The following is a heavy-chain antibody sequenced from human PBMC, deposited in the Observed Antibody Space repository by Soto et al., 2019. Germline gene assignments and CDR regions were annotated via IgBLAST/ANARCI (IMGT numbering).Heavy chain of an antibody. J-gene: IGHJ6*02. Sequence: GESLKLSCKGSGYSFTSYWIGWVRQMPGKGLELMGIIYPGDSDTRYSPSFQGQVTISADKSISTAYLQWSSLKASDTAMYYCARVRYSGGPGGYYGMDVWGQGTTVTVSS. CDR1: GYSFTSYW. V-gene: IGHV5-51*01. CDR2: IYPGDSDT. CDR3: ARVRYSGGPGGYYGMDV. D-gene: IGHD6-19*01.